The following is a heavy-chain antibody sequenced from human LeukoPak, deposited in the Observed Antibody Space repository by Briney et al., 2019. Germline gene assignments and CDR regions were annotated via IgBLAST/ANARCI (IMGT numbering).Heavy chain of an antibody. CDR3: ATDRARNGYKFWCFDL. CDR2: VDPEDGET. J-gene: IGHJ2*01. CDR1: GYTFTDYY. Sequence: ASVKISCKISGYTFTDYYIHWVRQAPGTGLEWVGLVDPEDGETKYAEKFQGRSTMTADTSTLTVYLELYSLRSEDTAIFYCATDRARNGYKFWCFDLWGRGTLVTVSS. V-gene: IGHV1-69-2*01. D-gene: IGHD5-24*01.